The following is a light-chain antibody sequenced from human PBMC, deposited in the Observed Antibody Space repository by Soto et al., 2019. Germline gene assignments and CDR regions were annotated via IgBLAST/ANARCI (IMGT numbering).Light chain of an antibody. CDR2: GNS. V-gene: IGLV1-40*01. J-gene: IGLJ3*02. CDR1: SSNIGAGYD. CDR3: QSYDSSLFWV. Sequence: QSVLTQPPSVSGAPGQRVTISCTGSSSNIGAGYDVHWYQQLPGTAPKLLLYGNSNRPSGVPDRFSGSKSGTSASLAITGLQAEDEADYYCQSYDSSLFWVFGGGTKLTVL.